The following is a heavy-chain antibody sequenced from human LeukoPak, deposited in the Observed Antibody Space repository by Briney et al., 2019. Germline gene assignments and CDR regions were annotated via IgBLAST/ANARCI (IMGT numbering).Heavy chain of an antibody. Sequence: GGSLRLSCTASGFTPGDYAMSWVRQAPGKGLEWVGFIRSKAYGGTTEYAASVKGRFTISRDDSKSIAYLQMNSLKTEDTAVYYCTRDPVERPGYSSSWYVDYWGQGTLVTVSS. CDR3: TRDPVERPGYSSSWYVDY. CDR2: IRSKAYGGTT. D-gene: IGHD6-13*01. V-gene: IGHV3-49*04. J-gene: IGHJ4*02. CDR1: GFTPGDYA.